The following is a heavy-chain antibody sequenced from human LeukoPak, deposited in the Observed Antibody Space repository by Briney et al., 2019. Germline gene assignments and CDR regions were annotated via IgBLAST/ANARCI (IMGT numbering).Heavy chain of an antibody. CDR2: IYYSGST. D-gene: IGHD4-17*01. Sequence: SETLSLTCTVSGGSISSSSYYWGWIRQPPGKGLEWIGSIYYSGSTYYNPSLKSRVTISVDTPKNQFSLKLSSVTAADTAVYYYARVPRALSTVTTSRVGYYYYYMDVWGKGTTVTISS. CDR1: GGSISSSSYY. CDR3: ARVPRALSTVTTSRVGYYYYYMDV. V-gene: IGHV4-39*01. J-gene: IGHJ6*03.